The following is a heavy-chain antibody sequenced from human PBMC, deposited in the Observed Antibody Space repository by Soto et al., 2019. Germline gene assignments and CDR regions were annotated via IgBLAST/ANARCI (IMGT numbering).Heavy chain of an antibody. CDR3: ARSNTRYSSPDY. CDR1: GSSLNDFQ. Sequence: QVQLQESGPGLVKPSETLSLTCTVSGSSLNDFQWIWIRQPPGKGLEWIASIYFGQPTHRDNPSLKSRVTIALDTSTSQVSMKLASVPAADTAVYFCARSNTRYSSPDYWGQGSLVTVSS. CDR2: IYFGQPT. D-gene: IGHD6-13*01. J-gene: IGHJ4*02. V-gene: IGHV4-59*08.